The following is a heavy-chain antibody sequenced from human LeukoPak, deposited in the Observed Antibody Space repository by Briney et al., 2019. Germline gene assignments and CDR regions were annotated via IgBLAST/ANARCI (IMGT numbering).Heavy chain of an antibody. J-gene: IGHJ4*02. V-gene: IGHV3-48*03. CDR3: ARGLYCSGGSCYGDFDY. CDR1: GFTFSSYE. D-gene: IGHD2-15*01. CDR2: ISSSGSTI. Sequence: GGSLRLSCAASGFTFSSYEMNWVRQAPGKGLEWVSYISSSGSTIYYADSVKGRFTISRDNAENSLYLQMNSLRAEDTAVYYCARGLYCSGGSCYGDFDYWGQGTLVTVYS.